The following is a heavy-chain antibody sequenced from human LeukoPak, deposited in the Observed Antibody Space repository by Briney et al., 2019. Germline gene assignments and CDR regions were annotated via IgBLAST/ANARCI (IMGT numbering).Heavy chain of an antibody. J-gene: IGHJ3*02. CDR1: GGSISSYY. Sequence: TSETLSLTCTVSGGSISSYYWSWIRQPPGKGLEWIGYIYYSGSTNYNPSLKSRVTISVDTSKNQFSLKLSSVTAADTAVYYCARARIRGGSGSYYEAFDIWGQGTMVTVSS. CDR3: ARARIRGGSGSYYEAFDI. D-gene: IGHD3-10*01. CDR2: IYYSGST. V-gene: IGHV4-59*01.